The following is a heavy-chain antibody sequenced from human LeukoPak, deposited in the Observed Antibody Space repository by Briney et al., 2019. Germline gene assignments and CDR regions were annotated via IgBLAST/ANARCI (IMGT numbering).Heavy chain of an antibody. J-gene: IGHJ4*02. V-gene: IGHV3-23*01. CDR1: GFTFSSYA. CDR2: ISGSGGST. D-gene: IGHD3-22*01. CDR3: AKDSFHSSGYYENDY. Sequence: GGSLRLSCAASGFTFSSYAMSWVRQAPGKGLEWVSAISGSGGSTYYADSVKGRFTISRDNSKNTLYLQMNSLRAEDTAVYYCAKDSFHSSGYYENDYWGQGTLVTASS.